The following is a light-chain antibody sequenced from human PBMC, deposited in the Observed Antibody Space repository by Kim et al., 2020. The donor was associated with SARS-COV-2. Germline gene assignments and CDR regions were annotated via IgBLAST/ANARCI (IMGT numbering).Light chain of an antibody. CDR2: DVS. CDR1: SSDVGGYNY. V-gene: IGLV2-14*03. Sequence: GQSITISCTGTSSDVGGYNYVSWYQQHPGKAPKLMIYDVSDRPSGVSNRFSGSKSGNTASLTISGLQAEDEADYYCSSYTSTGTLVFGAGTQLTVL. J-gene: IGLJ3*02. CDR3: SSYTSTGTLV.